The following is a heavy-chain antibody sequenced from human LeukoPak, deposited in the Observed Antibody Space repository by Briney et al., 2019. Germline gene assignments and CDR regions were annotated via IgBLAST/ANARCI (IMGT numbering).Heavy chain of an antibody. Sequence: GGSLRLSCAASGFTFSSYAMHWVRQAPGKGLEWVAVISYDGSNKYYADSVKGRFTISRDNSKNTLYLQMNSLRAEDTAVYYCARTGWPYDSSGYYQNGYWGQGTLVTVSS. V-gene: IGHV3-30-3*01. CDR1: GFTFSSYA. D-gene: IGHD3-22*01. CDR2: ISYDGSNK. CDR3: ARTGWPYDSSGYYQNGY. J-gene: IGHJ4*02.